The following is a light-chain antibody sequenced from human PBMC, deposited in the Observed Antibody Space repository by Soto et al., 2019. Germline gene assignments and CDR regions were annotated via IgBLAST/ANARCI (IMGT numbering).Light chain of an antibody. CDR1: QSVSSRY. J-gene: IGKJ5*01. CDR2: GAS. Sequence: EIVLTQSPGTLSLSPGGRATLSCRAGQSVSSRYLAWYQQKSGQAPRLLIYGASSRATGIPDRFSGSGSGTDFTLTISRLEPEDFAVYYCQQYGGSPPITFGQGTRLEIK. V-gene: IGKV3-20*01. CDR3: QQYGGSPPIT.